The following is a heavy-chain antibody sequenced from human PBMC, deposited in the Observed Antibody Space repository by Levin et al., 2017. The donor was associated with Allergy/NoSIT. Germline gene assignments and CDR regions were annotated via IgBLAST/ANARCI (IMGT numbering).Heavy chain of an antibody. V-gene: IGHV1-2*02. D-gene: IGHD6-25*01. Sequence: ASVKVSCKASGYTFTGYDMHWVRQAPGQGLECMGWMNANSGDTSYTQKFQGRVTMTRDTSISTAYMELSSLRSDDTAVYFCARALAAAYFDYWGQGTLVTVSS. J-gene: IGHJ4*02. CDR1: GYTFTGYD. CDR3: ARALAAAYFDY. CDR2: MNANSGDT.